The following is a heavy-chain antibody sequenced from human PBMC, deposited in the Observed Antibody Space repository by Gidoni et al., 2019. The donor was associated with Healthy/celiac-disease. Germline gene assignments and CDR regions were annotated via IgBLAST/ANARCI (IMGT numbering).Heavy chain of an antibody. V-gene: IGHV3-30*18. Sequence: QVQLVESGGGVVQPGRSLRLSCAASGFTFSSYGMHWVRQAPGKGLEWVAVISYEGSNKYYADSVKGRFTISRDNSKNTLYLQMNSLRAEDTAVYYCAKGDRGRCDYWGQGTLVTVSS. J-gene: IGHJ4*02. CDR3: AKGDRGRCDY. CDR1: GFTFSSYG. CDR2: ISYEGSNK. D-gene: IGHD4-17*01.